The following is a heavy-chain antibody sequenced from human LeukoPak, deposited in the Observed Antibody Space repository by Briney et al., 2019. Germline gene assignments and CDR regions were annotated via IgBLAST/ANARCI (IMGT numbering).Heavy chain of an antibody. CDR2: MNPNSGNT. D-gene: IGHD1-26*01. Sequence: GASVKVSCKASGYTFTSYDINWVRQATGQGLEWMGWMNPNSGNTGYAQKFQGRVTITRNSSISTAYMELSSLRSEDTAVYYCARGRGGGATSRDDYWGQGTLVTVSS. CDR1: GYTFTSYD. V-gene: IGHV1-8*03. J-gene: IGHJ4*02. CDR3: ARGRGGGATSRDDY.